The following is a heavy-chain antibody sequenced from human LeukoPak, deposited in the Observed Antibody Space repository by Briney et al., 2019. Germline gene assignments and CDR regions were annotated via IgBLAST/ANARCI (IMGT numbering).Heavy chain of an antibody. CDR1: GGSISSYY. J-gene: IGHJ3*02. Sequence: SETLSLTCTVSGGSISSYYWSWLRQPPGKGLEWIGYIYYSGSTHYNPSLKSRVTISVDTSQNQFSLKLSSVTAADPAVYFCSRCQKDKRYGDYIPFDNWGQGTMVTVSS. CDR3: SRCQKDKRYGDYIPFDN. D-gene: IGHD4-17*01. V-gene: IGHV4-59*01. CDR2: IYYSGST.